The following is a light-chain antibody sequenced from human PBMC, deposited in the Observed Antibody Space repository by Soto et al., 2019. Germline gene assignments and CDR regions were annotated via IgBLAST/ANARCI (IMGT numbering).Light chain of an antibody. CDR2: QAS. CDR3: QQYNAYST. V-gene: IGKV1-5*03. Sequence: DLPMTQSPSTLSASVGDRVTITCRASQSIRSWLAWYPQKPGKAPKLLIYQASNLGSGVPSKFSGSGSGTEFTLTSSSHQPDDFATYYCQQYNAYSTVGQGTKLEIK. J-gene: IGKJ2*01. CDR1: QSIRSW.